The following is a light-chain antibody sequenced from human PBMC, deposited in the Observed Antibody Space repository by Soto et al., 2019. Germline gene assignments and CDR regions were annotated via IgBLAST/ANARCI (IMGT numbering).Light chain of an antibody. V-gene: IGKV3-20*01. CDR3: QQYGSSPLLT. CDR2: GAS. CDR1: QSIDSNY. J-gene: IGKJ5*01. Sequence: EIVLTQSPGTLPFSPGERATLSCRASQSIDSNYLSWYQQKPGQAPRLLIYGASSRATGIPDRFSGSGSGTDFTLTISRLEPEDFAVYYCQQYGSSPLLTFGQGTRLEIK.